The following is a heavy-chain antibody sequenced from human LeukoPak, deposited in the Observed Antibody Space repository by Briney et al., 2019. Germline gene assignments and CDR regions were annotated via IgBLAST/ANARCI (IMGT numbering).Heavy chain of an antibody. D-gene: IGHD3-16*01. J-gene: IGHJ4*02. CDR1: GFPFSTSG. CDR3: VTDWPVW. CDR2: ISTGSSII. V-gene: IGHV3-48*01. Sequence: PGGSLRLSCEASGFPFSTSGMHWVRRAPGKGLDWISYISTGSSIIHYADSVQGRFTISRDDGKNALYLQMNSLRVEDTAVFHCVTDWPVWWGQGILVTASS.